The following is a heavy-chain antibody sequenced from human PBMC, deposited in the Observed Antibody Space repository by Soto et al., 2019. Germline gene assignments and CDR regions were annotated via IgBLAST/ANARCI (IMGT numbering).Heavy chain of an antibody. Sequence: QVQLVQSGAEGKKPGASVKVSCKASGYTFTSYGVSWVRQAPGQGLEWMGWISGYNGNTNYAQKLQGRVTMTTDTSTSIAYMELGSLRSADTAVYYCARAGKYYYGSGSPYYYGMDVWGQGITVTVSS. CDR1: GYTFTSYG. V-gene: IGHV1-18*04. CDR2: ISGYNGNT. CDR3: ARAGKYYYGSGSPYYYGMDV. D-gene: IGHD3-10*01. J-gene: IGHJ6*02.